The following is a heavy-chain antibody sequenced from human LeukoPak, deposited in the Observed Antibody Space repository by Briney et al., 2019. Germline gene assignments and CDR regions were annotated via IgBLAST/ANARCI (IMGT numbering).Heavy chain of an antibody. CDR3: ARGVHVGYCSGGSCNSGY. CDR1: GFTFSSYE. Sequence: GGSLRLSCAASGFTFSSYEMNWVRQAPGKGLEWVSYISSSGSTIYYADSVKGRFTISRDNAKNSLYLQMNSLRAEDTAVYYCARGVHVGYCSGGSCNSGYWGQGTLVTVSS. V-gene: IGHV3-48*03. D-gene: IGHD2-15*01. J-gene: IGHJ4*02. CDR2: ISSSGSTI.